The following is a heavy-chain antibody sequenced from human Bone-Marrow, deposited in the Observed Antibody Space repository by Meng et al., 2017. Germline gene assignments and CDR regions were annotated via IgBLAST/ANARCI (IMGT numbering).Heavy chain of an antibody. J-gene: IGHJ4*02. V-gene: IGHV3-66*03. CDR2: IYSCGST. CDR3: ARDSIEWFGELLDY. Sequence: EGQVVCSGGGLIQPGGSLRLSCAASGFTVSSNYMSWVRQAPGKGLEWVSVIYSCGSTYYADSVKGRFTISRDNSKNTLYLQMNSLRAEDTAVYYCARDSIEWFGELLDYWGQGTLVTVFS. CDR1: GFTVSSNY. D-gene: IGHD3-10*01.